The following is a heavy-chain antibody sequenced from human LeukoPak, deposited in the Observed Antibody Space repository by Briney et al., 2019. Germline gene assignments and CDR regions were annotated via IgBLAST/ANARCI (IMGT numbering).Heavy chain of an antibody. Sequence: SETLSLTCTVSGGSISSGGYYWSWIRQHPGKGLEWIGYIYYSGSTYYNPSLKSRVTISVDTSKNQSSLKLSSVTAADTAVYYCARRVVVPAATKHMDVWGQGTTVTVSS. CDR3: ARRVVVPAATKHMDV. CDR1: GGSISSGGYY. CDR2: IYYSGST. J-gene: IGHJ6*02. D-gene: IGHD2-2*01. V-gene: IGHV4-31*03.